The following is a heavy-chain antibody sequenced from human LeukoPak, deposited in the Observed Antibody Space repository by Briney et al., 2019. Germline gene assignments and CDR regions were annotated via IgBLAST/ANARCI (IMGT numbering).Heavy chain of an antibody. J-gene: IGHJ3*02. CDR2: INPNSGGT. CDR3: ARGPRNIVVVPAAKGAFDI. CDR1: GYTFTGYY. V-gene: IGHV1-2*02. Sequence: ASVKVSCKASGYTFTGYYMHWVRQAPGQGLEWMGWINPNSGGTNYAQKFQGRVTMTRDTSISTAYMELSRVRSDDTAVYYCARGPRNIVVVPAAKGAFDIWGQGTMVTVSS. D-gene: IGHD2-2*01.